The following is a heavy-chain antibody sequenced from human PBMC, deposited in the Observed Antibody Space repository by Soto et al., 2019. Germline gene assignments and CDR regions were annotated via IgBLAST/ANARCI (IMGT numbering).Heavy chain of an antibody. CDR3: ASGLSGDKVDQ. D-gene: IGHD2-21*01. Sequence: QVQLQESGPELVKPSQTLSLTCTVSGGSISDGAYYWSWIRQPPGKGLEWIGHIYNSGNTYNNPSLRSRLTISLDTSKSQFSLNLNSVTAADTAVYYCASGLSGDKVDQWGQGTLVTVSS. CDR1: GGSISDGAYY. J-gene: IGHJ4*02. V-gene: IGHV4-30-4*01. CDR2: IYNSGNT.